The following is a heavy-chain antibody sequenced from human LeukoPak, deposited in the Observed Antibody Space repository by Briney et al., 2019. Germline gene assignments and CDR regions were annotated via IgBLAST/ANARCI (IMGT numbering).Heavy chain of an antibody. D-gene: IGHD3-10*01. V-gene: IGHV4-4*06. Sequence: SLKSRVTMSVDTSKNQISLKLTSVTAADTAVYYCARGIRRADLDYWGQGTLVTVSS. CDR3: ARGIRRADLDY. J-gene: IGHJ4*02.